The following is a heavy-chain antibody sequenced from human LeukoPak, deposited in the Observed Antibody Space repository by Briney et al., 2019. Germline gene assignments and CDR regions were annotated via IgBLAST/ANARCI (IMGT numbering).Heavy chain of an antibody. CDR2: ISSSSSYI. J-gene: IGHJ4*02. CDR1: GFTFSSYS. V-gene: IGHV3-21*04. Sequence: GGSLRLSCAASGFTFSSYSMNWVRQAPGKGLEWVSSISSSSSYIYYADSVKGRFTISRDNAKNSLYLQMNSQRAEDTAVYYCARVKKGSWTYFDYWGQGTLVTVSS. D-gene: IGHD6-13*01. CDR3: ARVKKGSWTYFDY.